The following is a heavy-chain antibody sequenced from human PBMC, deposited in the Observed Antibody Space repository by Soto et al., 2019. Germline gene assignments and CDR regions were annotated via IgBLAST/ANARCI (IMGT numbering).Heavy chain of an antibody. CDR1: GGTFSSYA. CDR2: IIPIFGTA. V-gene: IGHV1-69*13. D-gene: IGHD2-2*01. Sequence: SVKVSCKASGGTFSSYAISWVRQAPGQGLEWMGGIIPIFGTANYAQKFQGRVTITADESTSTAYMELSSLRSEDTAVYYCATDIVVVPAAMGGYYYYGMDVWGQGTTVTVSS. J-gene: IGHJ6*02. CDR3: ATDIVVVPAAMGGYYYYGMDV.